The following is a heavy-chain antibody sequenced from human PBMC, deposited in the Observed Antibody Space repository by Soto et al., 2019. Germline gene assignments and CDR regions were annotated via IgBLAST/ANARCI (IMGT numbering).Heavy chain of an antibody. V-gene: IGHV4-4*02. CDR2: IYHSGST. D-gene: IGHD1-1*01. CDR1: SGSISSSNW. CDR3: ARAGHTRALDI. J-gene: IGHJ3*02. Sequence: QVQLQESGPGLMKPSGTLSLTCAVSSGSISSSNWWSWVRQPPGKGLEWIGEIYHSGSTNYNPSLKSRGTISVDESKNQSSPKLSYVTVADTAVYDRARAGHTRALDIWGQGTMVTVSS.